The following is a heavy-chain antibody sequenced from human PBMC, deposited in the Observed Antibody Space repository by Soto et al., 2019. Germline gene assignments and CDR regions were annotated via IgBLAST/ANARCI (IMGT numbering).Heavy chain of an antibody. V-gene: IGHV3-23*01. CDR1: GLTFSNYI. J-gene: IGHJ4*02. CDR2: ISGSGGPT. Sequence: EVQLLESGGGLAQPGGSLRLSCVVSGLTFSNYIMSWVRQAPGKGLEWVSTISGSGGPTYYVDSVKGRFTISRDNSKNTLYLQSNSLRAEDTAVYYCSKGWGDFWGQGTLVTVSS. D-gene: IGHD3-16*01. CDR3: SKGWGDF.